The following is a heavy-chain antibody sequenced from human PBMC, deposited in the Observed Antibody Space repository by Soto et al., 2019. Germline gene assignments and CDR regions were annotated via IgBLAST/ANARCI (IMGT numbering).Heavy chain of an antibody. CDR2: IKQDGSEK. CDR1: GFTFSNYW. CDR3: ARGAYDYGDYVDAFDI. Sequence: EVQLVESGGGLVQPGGSLRLSCVVSGFTFSNYWMSWVRQAPGKGLEWVADIKQDGSEKYYVDSVKGRFTISRDNAKNSLYLQMNSLRSEDTATYYCARGAYDYGDYVDAFDIWGQGTMVTVSS. D-gene: IGHD4-17*01. J-gene: IGHJ3*02. V-gene: IGHV3-7*01.